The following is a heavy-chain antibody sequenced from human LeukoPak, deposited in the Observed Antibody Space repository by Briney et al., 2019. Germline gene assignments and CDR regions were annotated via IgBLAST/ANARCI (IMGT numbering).Heavy chain of an antibody. J-gene: IGHJ2*01. D-gene: IGHD6-19*01. CDR1: GFTFSNYA. Sequence: PGGSLRLSCAASGFTFSNYAMTWVRQAPGKGLEWVSGISGSGGSTYYADSVKGQFTISRDNFRNTLYLQMNSLRAEDTAVYYCAKGAAVAGWYFDLWGRGTLVTVSS. V-gene: IGHV3-23*01. CDR3: AKGAAVAGWYFDL. CDR2: ISGSGGST.